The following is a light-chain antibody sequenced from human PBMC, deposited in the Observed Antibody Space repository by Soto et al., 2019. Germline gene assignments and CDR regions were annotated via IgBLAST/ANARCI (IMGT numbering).Light chain of an antibody. CDR1: QSFTSTS. J-gene: IGKJ4*01. Sequence: EIVLTQSPGTLSLSPGERATLSCRASQSFTSTSLAWYQQKPGQPPKLLIYWASTRESGVPDRFSGSGSGTDFTLTISSLQAEDVAVYYCQQYYSTPPLTFGGGTKVEIK. V-gene: IGKV4-1*01. CDR3: QQYYSTPPLT. CDR2: WAS.